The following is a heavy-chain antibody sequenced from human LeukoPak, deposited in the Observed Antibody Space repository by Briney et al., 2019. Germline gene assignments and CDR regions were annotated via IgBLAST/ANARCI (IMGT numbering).Heavy chain of an antibody. CDR2: ISSSSSYI. J-gene: IGHJ4*02. V-gene: IGHV3-21*01. Sequence: GGSLRLSCAASGFTFSSYSMNWVRQAPGKGLEWVAFISSSSSYIYYTDSVKGRFTISRDNAKNSLYLQLNSLRAEDTALSYCARGEWSSSPFDYWGQGTLVTVSS. CDR1: GFTFSSYS. D-gene: IGHD6-6*01. CDR3: ARGEWSSSPFDY.